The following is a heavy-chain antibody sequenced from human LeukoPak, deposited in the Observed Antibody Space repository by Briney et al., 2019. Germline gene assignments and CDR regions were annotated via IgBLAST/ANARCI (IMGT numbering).Heavy chain of an antibody. Sequence: KCGESLKISCKGSGYSFTNYWIGWVRQMPGKGLEWMGIIYPGDSDTRYSPSFQGQVTISADKSISTAYLQWSSLKASDTAMYYCARRGYCRGGGCYSEAWFDPWGQGTLVTVSS. CDR2: IYPGDSDT. D-gene: IGHD2-15*01. V-gene: IGHV5-51*01. CDR3: ARRGYCRGGGCYSEAWFDP. J-gene: IGHJ5*02. CDR1: GYSFTNYW.